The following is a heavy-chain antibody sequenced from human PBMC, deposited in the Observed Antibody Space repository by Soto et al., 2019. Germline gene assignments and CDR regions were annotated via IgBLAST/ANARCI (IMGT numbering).Heavy chain of an antibody. V-gene: IGHV1-69*08. CDR1: GGTLSSYT. Sequence: QVQLVQSGAEVKKPGSSVKVSCKASGGTLSSYTFSCVRQAPGQGLEWLGRIIPNLGITNYAQKFQGRLTIIVANSTSTAYMELSSLSSEDTAVYYCARDKGYCSGASCPDFDYWGQGTLVTVSS. CDR2: IIPNLGIT. J-gene: IGHJ4*02. D-gene: IGHD2-15*01. CDR3: ARDKGYCSGASCPDFDY.